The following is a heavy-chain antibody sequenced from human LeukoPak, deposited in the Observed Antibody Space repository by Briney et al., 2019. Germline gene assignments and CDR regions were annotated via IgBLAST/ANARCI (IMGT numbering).Heavy chain of an antibody. CDR3: ASDLTGARDC. D-gene: IGHD1-14*01. V-gene: IGHV3-74*01. CDR2: INRDGSST. CDR1: GFTFSSYW. Sequence: GGSLRLSCAASGFTFSSYWMHWVRQAPGKGLVWVSRINRDGSSTNYADSVKGRFTISRDNAKNTLYLQMNSLRAEDTAIYFCASDLTGARDCWGQGTLVTVSS. J-gene: IGHJ4*02.